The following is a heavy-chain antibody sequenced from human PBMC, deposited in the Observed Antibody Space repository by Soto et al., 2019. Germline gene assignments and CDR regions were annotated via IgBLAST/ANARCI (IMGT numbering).Heavy chain of an antibody. CDR2: IYSSGST. Sequence: QLQLQESGPGLVKPSETLSLTCTVSGGSISSSSCYWGWIRQPPGKGLEWIGSIYSSGSTYYNPSLEYPSLKTRVTISVDTSKTQFSLKLSSVTAADTAVYYCARSHYYDTSGYPPYYFDSWGQGTLVTVSS. CDR3: ARSHYYDTSGYPPYYFDS. CDR1: GGSISSSSCY. D-gene: IGHD3-22*01. V-gene: IGHV4-39*01. J-gene: IGHJ4*02.